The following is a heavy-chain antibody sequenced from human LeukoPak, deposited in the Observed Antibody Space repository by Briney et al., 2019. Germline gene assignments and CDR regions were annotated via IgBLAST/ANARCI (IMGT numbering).Heavy chain of an antibody. V-gene: IGHV1-69*13. Sequence: SVTVSCKASGGTFSNYAISWVRQAPGQGLEWMGEIIPTFGTTNYAQKFQGRVTITADDSTSTAYMELSSLRSEDTAVYYCARVAAVSGNTGYFDYWGQGTLVTVSS. CDR2: IIPTFGTT. CDR1: GGTFSNYA. J-gene: IGHJ4*02. D-gene: IGHD6-19*01. CDR3: ARVAAVSGNTGYFDY.